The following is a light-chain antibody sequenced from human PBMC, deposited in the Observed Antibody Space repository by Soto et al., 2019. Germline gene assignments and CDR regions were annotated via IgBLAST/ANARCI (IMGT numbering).Light chain of an antibody. V-gene: IGKV3D-15*02. Sequence: EIVMTQSPATLSVSPGERATLSCRASQSVSSDLAWYHQKPGQAPRLLIYGASTRATGIPARFSGSGSGTEFTLTINSLQSEDFAVYYCQQYGSSPTTFGQGTRLEI. CDR3: QQYGSSPTT. CDR2: GAS. CDR1: QSVSSD. J-gene: IGKJ5*01.